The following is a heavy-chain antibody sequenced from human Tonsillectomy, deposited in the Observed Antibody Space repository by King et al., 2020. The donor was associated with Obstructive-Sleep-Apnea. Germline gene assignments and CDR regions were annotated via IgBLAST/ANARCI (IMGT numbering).Heavy chain of an antibody. CDR1: GFTFSSYS. D-gene: IGHD6-13*01. CDR2: ISSTMSYI. V-gene: IGHV3-21*01. CDR3: AREFHIAAATDYYYYGLDV. J-gene: IGHJ6*02. Sequence: EVQLVESGGGLVKPGGSLRLSCAASGFTFSSYSMNWVRQAPGKGLEWVSSISSTMSYIYYADSVKGRFTISRDNAKNSLYLQVSSLSAEETAVYYCAREFHIAAATDYYYYGLDVWGQGTTVTVSS.